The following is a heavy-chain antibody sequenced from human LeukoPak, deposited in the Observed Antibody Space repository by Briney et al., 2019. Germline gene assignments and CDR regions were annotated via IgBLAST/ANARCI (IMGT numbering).Heavy chain of an antibody. Sequence: SETLSLTCTVSGGSISSSSYYWGWIRQPPGKGLEWIGSIYYSGSTYYNPSLKSRVTISVDTSKNQFSLKLSSVTAADTAVYHCASLNFMTISTAAVNNWFDPWGQGTLVTVSS. D-gene: IGHD4/OR15-4a*01. CDR3: ASLNFMTISTAAVNNWFDP. V-gene: IGHV4-39*01. J-gene: IGHJ5*02. CDR2: IYYSGST. CDR1: GGSISSSSYY.